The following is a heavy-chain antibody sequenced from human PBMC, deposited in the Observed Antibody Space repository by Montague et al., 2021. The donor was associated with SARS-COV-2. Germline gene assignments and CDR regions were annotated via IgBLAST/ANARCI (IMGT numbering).Heavy chain of an antibody. Sequence: PLRLSCAASGFTFSSYAMSWVRQAPGKGLEWVSAISGSGSSAYYADSVKGRFTISRDNSKNTLYLQMNSLRAEDTAVYYCAKGDVDTAMAFEYWGQGTLVTVSS. CDR1: GFTFSSYA. CDR2: ISGSGSSA. V-gene: IGHV3-23*01. D-gene: IGHD5-18*01. J-gene: IGHJ4*02. CDR3: AKGDVDTAMAFEY.